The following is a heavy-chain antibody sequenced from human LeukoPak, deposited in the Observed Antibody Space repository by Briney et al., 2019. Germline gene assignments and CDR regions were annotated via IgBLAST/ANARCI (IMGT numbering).Heavy chain of an antibody. D-gene: IGHD3-9*01. CDR2: IYYSGST. CDR3: ASSGAYHDILTGYYNSHYFDY. CDR1: GGSISSYY. V-gene: IGHV4-59*01. Sequence: SETLSLTCTVSGGSISSYYWSWIRQPPGKGLEWIGYIYYSGSTNYNPSLKSRVTISVDTSKNQFSLKLSSVTAADTAVYYCASSGAYHDILTGYYNSHYFDYWGQGTLVTVSS. J-gene: IGHJ4*02.